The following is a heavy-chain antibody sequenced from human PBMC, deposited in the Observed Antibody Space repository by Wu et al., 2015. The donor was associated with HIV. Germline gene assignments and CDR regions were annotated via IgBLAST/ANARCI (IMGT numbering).Heavy chain of an antibody. J-gene: IGHJ5*02. D-gene: IGHD1-26*01. V-gene: IGHV1-2*02. CDR3: ARDAGRVGANNWFDP. Sequence: QVQLVQSGAEVKKPGASVKVSCKASGYTFTGYYMHWVRQAPGQGLEWMGWINPNSGGTNYAQKFQGRVTMTRDTSISTAYMELSRLRSDDTAVYYCARDAGRVGANNWFDPWGQGTLVTVSS. CDR2: INPNSGGT. CDR1: GYTFTGYY.